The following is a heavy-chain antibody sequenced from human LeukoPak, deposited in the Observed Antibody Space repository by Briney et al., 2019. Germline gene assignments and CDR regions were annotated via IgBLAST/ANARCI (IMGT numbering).Heavy chain of an antibody. J-gene: IGHJ4*02. Sequence: SETLSLTCTVSGGSISSYYWSWIRQPPGKGLEWIGYIYYSGSTNYNPSLKSRVTISVDTSKNQFSLKLSSVTAADTAVYYCARQNLGGDLSDYWGQGTLVTVSS. CDR3: ARQNLGGDLSDY. V-gene: IGHV4-59*08. D-gene: IGHD4-17*01. CDR2: IYYSGST. CDR1: GGSISSYY.